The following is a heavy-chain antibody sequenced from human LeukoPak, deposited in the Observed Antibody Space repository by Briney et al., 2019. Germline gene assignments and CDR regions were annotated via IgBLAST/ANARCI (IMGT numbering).Heavy chain of an antibody. CDR2: ISGSGGST. CDR1: GFTFSSYA. Sequence: GGSLRLSCAASGFTFSSYAMSWVRQAPGKGLEWVSAISGSGGSTYYADSVKGLFTISRDNSKNTLYLQMNSLRAEDTAVYYCAKYYYDSSGYFGYYYYYMDVWGKGTTVTVSS. D-gene: IGHD3-22*01. CDR3: AKYYYDSSGYFGYYYYYMDV. J-gene: IGHJ6*03. V-gene: IGHV3-23*01.